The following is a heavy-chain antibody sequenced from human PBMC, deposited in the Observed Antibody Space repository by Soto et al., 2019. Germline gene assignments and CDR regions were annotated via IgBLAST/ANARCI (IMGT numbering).Heavy chain of an antibody. CDR2: IDYSGTA. V-gene: IGHV4-39*01. CDR1: YGSISASTVF. J-gene: IGHJ4*02. CDR3: ARTTGRHLDF. Sequence: PETLSLTCTVSYGSISASTVFWGWVRQPPGKGLEWIGNIDYSGTAYFNPSLGTRVTFPVDTSKNQFSLTLYSVTAADTAVYYCARTTGRHLDFWGQGVLVTVS. D-gene: IGHD4-4*01.